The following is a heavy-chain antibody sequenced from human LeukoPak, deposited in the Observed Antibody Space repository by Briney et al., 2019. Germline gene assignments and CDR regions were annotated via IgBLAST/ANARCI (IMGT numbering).Heavy chain of an antibody. Sequence: GGSLRLSCAASGFTFSSYWMTWVRQVPGKGLEWVANIKQDESEKYYVDSVKGRFTISRDNAKNSLYLQMNSLRAEDTAVYYCARDGAWQWLSIWGQGTMVTVSS. J-gene: IGHJ3*02. CDR2: IKQDESEK. CDR1: GFTFSSYW. V-gene: IGHV3-7*01. D-gene: IGHD6-19*01. CDR3: ARDGAWQWLSI.